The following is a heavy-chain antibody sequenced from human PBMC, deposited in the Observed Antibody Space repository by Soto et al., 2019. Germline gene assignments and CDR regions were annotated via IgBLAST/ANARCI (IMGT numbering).Heavy chain of an antibody. Sequence: SETLSLTCTVSGGSISSGGDYWGWIRQHPGKGLEWMGYIYYSGSTYYNPSLKSRVIISVDTSKNQFSLKLSSMTAADTAVYYCARGGDYYFEYWGQGTLVTVSS. CDR2: IYYSGST. J-gene: IGHJ4*02. V-gene: IGHV4-31*03. D-gene: IGHD2-21*01. CDR3: ARGGDYYFEY. CDR1: GGSISSGGDY.